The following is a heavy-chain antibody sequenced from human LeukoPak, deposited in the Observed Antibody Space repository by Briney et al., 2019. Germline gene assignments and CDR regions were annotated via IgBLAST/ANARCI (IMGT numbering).Heavy chain of an antibody. CDR2: ISGSGDST. CDR1: GFTFSSYA. CDR3: AKVSWGSGYPVDY. J-gene: IGHJ4*02. Sequence: GGSLRLSCAASGFTFSSYAMSWVRQAPGGGLEWVSAISGSGDSTYYANSVKGRFTISRDNSKNTLYLQMNSLRVEDTAVYFCAKVSWGSGYPVDYWGQGTLVTVSS. V-gene: IGHV3-23*01. D-gene: IGHD3-3*01.